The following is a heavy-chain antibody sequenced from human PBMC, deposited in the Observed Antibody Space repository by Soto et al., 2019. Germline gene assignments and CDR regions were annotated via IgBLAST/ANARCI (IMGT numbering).Heavy chain of an antibody. CDR3: ARSDYYGSASLDY. CDR2: IYWDDDK. Sequence: QITLKESGPTLVQPTQTLTLTCTFSGLSLSGVGVGWIRQPPGKALEWLGIIYWDDDKRYSPSLKSRLTITKDTSKNQVVLTMTNMNPVDAATYYCARSDYYGSASLDYWGQGTLVTVSS. J-gene: IGHJ4*02. CDR1: GLSLSGVG. V-gene: IGHV2-5*02. D-gene: IGHD3-10*01.